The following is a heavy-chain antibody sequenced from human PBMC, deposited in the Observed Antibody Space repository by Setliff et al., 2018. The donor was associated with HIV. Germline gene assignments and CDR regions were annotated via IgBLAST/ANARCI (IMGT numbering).Heavy chain of an antibody. CDR2: IYHVGTT. CDR3: VTTDYFYGRNNFEY. V-gene: IGHV4-38-2*02. J-gene: IGHJ4*02. Sequence: SETLSLTCTVSGYSMSGGYNWGWIRQFPEKGLEWIGNIYHVGTTYYNPSLKSRVTLSVDPSKSQFSLKLTSVTAADTALYYCVTTDYFYGRNNFEYWGQGTLVTVSS. CDR1: GYSMSGGYN. D-gene: IGHD3-10*01.